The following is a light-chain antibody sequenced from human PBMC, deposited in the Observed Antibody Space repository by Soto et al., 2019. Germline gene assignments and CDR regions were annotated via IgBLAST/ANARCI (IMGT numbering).Light chain of an antibody. CDR2: SND. V-gene: IGLV1-44*01. J-gene: IGLJ3*02. CDR1: SSNIGSNS. CDR3: AAWDDSLNGPE. Sequence: QSALTQSPSASGTPGQRVTIYCSGSSSNIGSNSVNWYQHLPGTAPKLLIYSNDQRPSGVPDRFSGSKSDTSASLAISGLQSEDEADYFCAAWDDSLNGPEFGGGTKVTVL.